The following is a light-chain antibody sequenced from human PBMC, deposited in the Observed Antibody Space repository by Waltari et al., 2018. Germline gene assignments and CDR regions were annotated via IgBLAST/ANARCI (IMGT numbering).Light chain of an antibody. CDR2: EDR. CDR3: YSADSSGNHGGV. V-gene: IGLV3-10*01. CDR1: VLSTRY. J-gene: IGLJ3*02. Sequence: SYELTQPPSVSVSPGQTATTTRSGDVLSTRYAYWYQQKSGQAPVLVIYEDRKRPSGIPERFSGSSSGTMATLTISGARVEDEADYYCYSADSSGNHGGVFGGGTKLTVL.